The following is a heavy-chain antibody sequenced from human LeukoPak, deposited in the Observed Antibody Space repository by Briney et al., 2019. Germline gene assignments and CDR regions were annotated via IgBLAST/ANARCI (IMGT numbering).Heavy chain of an antibody. CDR2: IYYSGST. CDR1: GFSLSSYA. V-gene: IGHV4-39*01. Sequence: GSLRLSCAASGFSLSSYAMSWVRQPPGKGLEWIGSIYYSGSTYYNPSLKSRVTISVDTSKNQFSLKLSSVTAADTAVYYCASRLRKAYGSVPIYMDVWGKGTTVTISS. CDR3: ASRLRKAYGSVPIYMDV. J-gene: IGHJ6*03. D-gene: IGHD3-10*01.